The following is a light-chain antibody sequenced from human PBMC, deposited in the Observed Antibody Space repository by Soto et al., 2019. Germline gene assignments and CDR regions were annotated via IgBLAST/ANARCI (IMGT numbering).Light chain of an antibody. J-gene: IGKJ1*01. Sequence: EIVLTQSPGTLSLSPGERATLSCRASQSVSSGYLAWYQQKPGQPPRVLIYETSSRATGIPDRFSGSGSGTDFTLTISRLEPEDFAVYFCQQYDNLSWTFGQGTKVDIK. CDR2: ETS. V-gene: IGKV3-20*01. CDR3: QQYDNLSWT. CDR1: QSVSSGY.